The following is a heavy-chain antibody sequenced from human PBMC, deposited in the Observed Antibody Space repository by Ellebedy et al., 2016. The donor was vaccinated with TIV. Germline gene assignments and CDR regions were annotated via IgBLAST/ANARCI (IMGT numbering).Heavy chain of an antibody. J-gene: IGHJ5*02. V-gene: IGHV5-10-1*01. CDR2: IDPGDPSGSYT. CDR3: ARHQRPWFDP. Sequence: GESLKISXKGSGYTFSLFWISWVRQRPGKGLEWIARIDPGDPSGSYTNYSPSFQGHVTMSADKSTSTAYLQWSSLKASDTAMYYCARHQRPWFDPWGQGTLVTVSS. CDR1: GYTFSLFW.